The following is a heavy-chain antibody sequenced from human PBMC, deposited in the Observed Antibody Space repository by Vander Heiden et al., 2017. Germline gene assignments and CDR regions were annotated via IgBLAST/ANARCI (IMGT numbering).Heavy chain of an antibody. CDR1: GFTFGNFV. CDR3: ARTENRNELDI. J-gene: IGHJ3*02. CDR2: ISGGGGFT. V-gene: IGHV3-23*01. D-gene: IGHD1-1*01. Sequence: EVQLLESGGGLAQPGGSLKVSCTASGFTFGNFVLNWVRQAPGKGLEWVSDISGGGGFTYYIDSVKGRFTISRDSAQNSMWLQMNDLRVEDTAVYYCARTENRNELDIWGQGTMVTVSS.